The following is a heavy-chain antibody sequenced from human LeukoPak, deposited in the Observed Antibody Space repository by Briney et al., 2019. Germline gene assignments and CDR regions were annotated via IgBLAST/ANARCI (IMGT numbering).Heavy chain of an antibody. CDR3: ARDGVSPMVATAGWFDP. J-gene: IGHJ5*02. CDR1: GGTFSSYA. V-gene: IGHV1-69*04. Sequence: GSSVKVSCKASGGTFSSYAISWVRQAPGRGLKWMGRIIPILGIANYAQKFQGRVTITADKSTSTAYMELSSLRSEDTAVYYCARDGVSPMVATAGWFDPWGQGTLVTVSS. D-gene: IGHD5-12*01. CDR2: IIPILGIA.